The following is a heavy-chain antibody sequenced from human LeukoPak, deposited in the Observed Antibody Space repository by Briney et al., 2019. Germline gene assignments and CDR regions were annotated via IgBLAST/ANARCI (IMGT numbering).Heavy chain of an antibody. CDR1: GYSSTNFW. V-gene: IGHV5-51*01. Sequence: GESLKISCKGSGYSSTNFWIGWVRQMPGKGLEWMGLIYPGDSDTRYSPSFQGQVTISADKSINTAYLQWSSLKASDTAMYYCSRRDDSNAFDYWGQGTLVTVSS. CDR2: IYPGDSDT. J-gene: IGHJ4*02. CDR3: SRRDDSNAFDY. D-gene: IGHD3-22*01.